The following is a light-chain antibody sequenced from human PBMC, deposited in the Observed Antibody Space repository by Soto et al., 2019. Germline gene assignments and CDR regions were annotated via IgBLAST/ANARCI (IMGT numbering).Light chain of an antibody. Sequence: EIVMTQSPATLSVSPGERATLSCRASQSVGSNLAWYQQKPGQAPRLLIYGASTRATGIPARFSGSGSGTEFTLTISSLQSEDFAVYYCQQYTYWPPVTFGQGTKVEIK. V-gene: IGKV3-15*01. J-gene: IGKJ1*01. CDR3: QQYTYWPPVT. CDR2: GAS. CDR1: QSVGSN.